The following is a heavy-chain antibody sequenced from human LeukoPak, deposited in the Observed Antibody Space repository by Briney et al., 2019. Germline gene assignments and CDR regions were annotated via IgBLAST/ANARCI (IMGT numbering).Heavy chain of an antibody. J-gene: IGHJ5*02. V-gene: IGHV3-23*01. CDR3: AKGGMAWELHPDWFDP. D-gene: IGHD1-26*01. CDR2: ISGSGGST. CDR1: GFTLSSYA. Sequence: GGSLRLSCAASGFTLSSYAMSWVRQAPGKGLEWVSAISGSGGSTYYADSVKGRFTISRDNSKNTLYLQMNSLRAEDTAVYYCAKGGMAWELHPDWFDPWGQGTLVTVSS.